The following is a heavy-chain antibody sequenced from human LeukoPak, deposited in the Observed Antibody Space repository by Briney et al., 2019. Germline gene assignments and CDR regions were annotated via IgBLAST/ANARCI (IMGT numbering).Heavy chain of an antibody. D-gene: IGHD6-13*01. J-gene: IGHJ4*02. Sequence: RGSMRLSCAASGFTFSGYLMHWVRQATGKGLGWVSRIHSDGSSTNYADSVKGRFTISRDNAKNTLYLQMNSLRAEDTAVYYCTRGRATSNWYYFDYWGQGILVTVSS. CDR1: GFTFSGYL. CDR2: IHSDGSST. CDR3: TRGRATSNWYYFDY. V-gene: IGHV3-74*01.